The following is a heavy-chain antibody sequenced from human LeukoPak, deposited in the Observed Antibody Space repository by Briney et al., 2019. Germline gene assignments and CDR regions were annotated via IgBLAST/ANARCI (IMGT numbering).Heavy chain of an antibody. J-gene: IGHJ4*02. CDR3: ARVGSVFD. CDR2: IKQDGSEK. CDR1: GFTFTSCW. D-gene: IGHD6-25*01. V-gene: IGHV3-7*01. Sequence: QAGGSLRLSCAASGFTFTSCWMSWVRQAPGKGLEWVANIKQDGSEKYYVDSVKGRFSISRDNARDSLYLQMDSLRAEDTAVYYCARVGSVFDWGQGTLVTVSS.